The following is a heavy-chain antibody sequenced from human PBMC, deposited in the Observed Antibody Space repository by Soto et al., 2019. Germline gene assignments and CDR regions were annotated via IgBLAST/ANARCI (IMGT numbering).Heavy chain of an antibody. CDR2: INHSGST. J-gene: IGHJ4*02. D-gene: IGHD3-16*01. CDR1: GGSFSGYY. V-gene: IGHV4-34*01. Sequence: QVQLQQWGAGLLKPSETLSLTCAVYGGSFSGYYWSWIRQPPGKGLEWIGEINHSGSTNYNPSLKSRVTISVDTSKNQFSLKLRSVTAADTAVYFCARDQIYGRRHGGDYWGQGTLVTVSS. CDR3: ARDQIYGRRHGGDY.